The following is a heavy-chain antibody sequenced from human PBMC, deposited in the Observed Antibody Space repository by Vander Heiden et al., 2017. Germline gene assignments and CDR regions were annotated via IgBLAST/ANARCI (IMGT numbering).Heavy chain of an antibody. Sequence: EVQLVESGGGLVQPGGSPRLSCAASGFTFSSYAMHWVRQAPGRGLEYVSAIVANGGTTYYSNSVKGRFTISRDNSKNTLYLQMGSLGAEDMAVYYCARVLAYYYDGSGTDAFDIWGQGTMVTVSS. CDR1: GFTFSSYA. CDR3: ARVLAYYYDGSGTDAFDI. J-gene: IGHJ3*02. CDR2: IVANGGTT. V-gene: IGHV3-64*01. D-gene: IGHD3-22*01.